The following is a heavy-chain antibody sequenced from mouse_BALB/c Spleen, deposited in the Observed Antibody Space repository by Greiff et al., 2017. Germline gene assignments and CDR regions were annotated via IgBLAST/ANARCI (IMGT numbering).Heavy chain of an antibody. J-gene: IGHJ4*01. Sequence: EVKLMESGGGLVKPGGSLKLSCAASGFTFSSYTMSWVRQTPEKRLEWVATISSGGGNTYYPDSVKGRFTISRDNAKNNLYLQMSSLRSEDTALYYCARSGLRLRAMDYWGQGTSVTVSS. CDR1: GFTFSSYT. CDR2: ISSGGGNT. D-gene: IGHD1-2*01. V-gene: IGHV5-9*03. CDR3: ARSGLRLRAMDY.